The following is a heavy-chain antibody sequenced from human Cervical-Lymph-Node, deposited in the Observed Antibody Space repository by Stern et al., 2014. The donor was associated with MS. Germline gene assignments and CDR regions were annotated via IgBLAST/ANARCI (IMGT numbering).Heavy chain of an antibody. V-gene: IGHV3-21*01. J-gene: IGHJ6*02. CDR1: GFIFSSYS. Sequence: VQLVESGGGLVKPGGSLRLSCAASGFIFSSYSMNWVRQAPGKGLEWVSSISSSSSYIYYADSVQGRFTISRDHAKNSLYLQMNSRRAEDTAVYYCARDKDSGSYYLGEYYYYYGMDVWGQGTTVTVSS. CDR3: ARDKDSGSYYLGEYYYYYGMDV. CDR2: ISSSSSYI. D-gene: IGHD1-26*01.